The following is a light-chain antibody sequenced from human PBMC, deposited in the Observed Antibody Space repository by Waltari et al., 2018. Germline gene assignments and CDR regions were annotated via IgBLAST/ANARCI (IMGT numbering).Light chain of an antibody. Sequence: QSALTQPPSASGSPGQSVTISCAGTSSDVAAYNYVSWYQQHPGKAPKLIIYEVTKRPSGVPDRFSGSKSGNTASLTVSGLQAEDEADYYCGSYAGHNNIEVFGGGTKVTVL. CDR1: SSDVAAYNY. CDR2: EVT. CDR3: GSYAGHNNIEV. V-gene: IGLV2-8*01. J-gene: IGLJ2*01.